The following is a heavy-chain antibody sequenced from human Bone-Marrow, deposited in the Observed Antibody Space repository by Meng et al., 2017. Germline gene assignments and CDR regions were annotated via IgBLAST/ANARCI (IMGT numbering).Heavy chain of an antibody. CDR2: IYYSGST. Sequence: SEILSPTFTLSGASITSGTYDWNCILQPAGKGLEWTGYIYYSGSTNYNPCLKSPVTISVDTSKNQFSLKLSTVTAADTAVYYRARAEVDTAMVYSFDYWGQGTLVTVSS. D-gene: IGHD5-18*01. J-gene: IGHJ4*02. V-gene: IGHV4-61*10. CDR1: GASITSGTYD. CDR3: ARAEVDTAMVYSFDY.